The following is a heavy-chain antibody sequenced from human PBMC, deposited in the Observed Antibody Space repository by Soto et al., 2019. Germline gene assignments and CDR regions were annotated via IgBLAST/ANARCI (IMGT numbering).Heavy chain of an antibody. CDR3: ARGVERGYSYGYYYYYYMDV. J-gene: IGHJ6*03. CDR2: MNPNSGNT. D-gene: IGHD5-18*01. V-gene: IGHV1-8*01. CDR1: GYTFTSYD. Sequence: ASVKVSCKASGYTFTSYDINWVRQATGQGLEWMGWMNPNSGNTGYAQKFQGRVTMTKNTSISTAYKELSSLRYEDMAEYYCARGVERGYSYGYYYYYYMDVWGKGTTVTVSS.